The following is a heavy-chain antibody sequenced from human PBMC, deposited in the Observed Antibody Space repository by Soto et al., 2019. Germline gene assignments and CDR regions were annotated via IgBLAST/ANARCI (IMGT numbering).Heavy chain of an antibody. J-gene: IGHJ4*02. CDR3: ARASSGYDLGDDF. CDR1: GFDFGDYS. V-gene: IGHV3-48*01. CDR2: ISFSSQTI. Sequence: GGSLRLSCAASGFDFGDYSFHWVRQAPGKGLEWISYISFSSQTIYYADSVKGRFTVSRDNAKKSLYLQMNTLRVEDTAVYYCARASSGYDLGDDFWGQG. D-gene: IGHD5-12*01.